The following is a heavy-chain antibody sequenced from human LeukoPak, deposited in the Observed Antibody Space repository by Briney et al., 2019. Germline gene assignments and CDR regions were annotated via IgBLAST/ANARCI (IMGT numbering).Heavy chain of an antibody. V-gene: IGHV3-74*01. CDR1: GFTFSSYW. CDR2: INTDGSST. D-gene: IGHD2-2*01. Sequence: GGSLSLSCAASGFTFSSYWMHWVRQAPGKGLVWVSRINTDGSSTSYADSVKGRFTISRDNAKNTLYLQMNSPRAEDTAVYYCARVGPYCSSTSCYQNYWGQGTLVTVSS. CDR3: ARVGPYCSSTSCYQNY. J-gene: IGHJ4*02.